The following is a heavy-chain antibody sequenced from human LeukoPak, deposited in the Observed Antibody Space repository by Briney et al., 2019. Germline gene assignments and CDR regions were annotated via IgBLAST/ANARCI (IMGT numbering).Heavy chain of an antibody. Sequence: SETLSLTCLVSGDSISTSSYYWGWIRQPPGKGLEWIASIHHNWNTYYNPSLKSRVIVSLDKSKNQFSLILRSVTAADTAVYYCATDRGYYDTIGYTYNWFDPWGQGTLVTVSS. CDR3: ATDRGYYDTIGYTYNWFDP. CDR2: IHHNWNT. V-gene: IGHV4-39*07. D-gene: IGHD3-22*01. CDR1: GDSISTSSYY. J-gene: IGHJ5*02.